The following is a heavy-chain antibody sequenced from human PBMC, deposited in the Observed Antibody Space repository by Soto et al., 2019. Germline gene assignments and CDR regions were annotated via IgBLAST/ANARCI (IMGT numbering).Heavy chain of an antibody. CDR3: AKESYCSGGSCQDDAFDI. D-gene: IGHD2-15*01. V-gene: IGHV3-23*01. Sequence: GGSLRLSCAASGFTFSSYAMSWVRQAPGKGLEWVSAISGSGGSTYYADSVKGRFTISRDNSKNTLYLQMNSLRAEDTAVYYCAKESYCSGGSCQDDAFDIWGQGTMVTVSS. CDR2: ISGSGGST. CDR1: GFTFSSYA. J-gene: IGHJ3*02.